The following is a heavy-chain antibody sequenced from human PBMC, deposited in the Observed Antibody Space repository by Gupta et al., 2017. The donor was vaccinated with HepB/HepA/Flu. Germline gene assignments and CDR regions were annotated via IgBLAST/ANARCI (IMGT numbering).Heavy chain of an antibody. J-gene: IGHJ5*02. V-gene: IGHV3-7*01. CDR3: AKDPNWSEGS. CDR2: INPDGSEK. D-gene: IGHD7-27*01. Sequence: EVQLGDSGGGLARPGGSLRLSWSSSGFTISAYGMNWVRQAPGKGMEWVANINPDGSEKYYVDSVKGLFTISSDNAKNSLFLQMNSLRVEDSAVYYCAKDPNWSEGSWGQGTLVTVSS. CDR1: GFTISAYG.